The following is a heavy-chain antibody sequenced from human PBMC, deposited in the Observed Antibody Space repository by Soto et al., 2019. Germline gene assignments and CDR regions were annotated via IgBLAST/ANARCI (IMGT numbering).Heavy chain of an antibody. CDR1: GFTFSSYA. CDR2: ISGSGGST. CDR3: AKAPHQLLIALEYYFDY. D-gene: IGHD2-2*01. J-gene: IGHJ4*02. V-gene: IGHV3-23*01. Sequence: EVQLLESGGGLVQPGGSLRLSCAASGFTFSSYAMSWVRQAPGKGLEWVSAISGSGGSTYYADSVKGRFTISRDNSKNTLYLQMNSLRAEDTAVYYCAKAPHQLLIALEYYFDYWGQGTLVTASS.